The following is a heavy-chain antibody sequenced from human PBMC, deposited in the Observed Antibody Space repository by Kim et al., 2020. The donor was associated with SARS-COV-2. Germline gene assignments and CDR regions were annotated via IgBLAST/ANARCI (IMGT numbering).Heavy chain of an antibody. CDR3: ARRGYSYGLDPNYYYYGMDV. J-gene: IGHJ6*02. CDR1: GGTFSSYA. D-gene: IGHD5-18*01. Sequence: SVKVSCKASGGTFSSYAISWVRQAPGQGLEWMGGIIPIFGTANYAQKFQGRVTITADESTSTAYMELSSLRSEDTAVYYCARRGYSYGLDPNYYYYGMDVWGQGTTVTVSS. V-gene: IGHV1-69*13. CDR2: IIPIFGTA.